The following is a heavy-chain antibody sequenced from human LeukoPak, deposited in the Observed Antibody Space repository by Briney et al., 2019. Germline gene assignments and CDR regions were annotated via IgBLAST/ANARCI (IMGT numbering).Heavy chain of an antibody. CDR3: ARDETESSGYYWIS. CDR2: ISGSGGST. J-gene: IGHJ4*02. D-gene: IGHD3-22*01. CDR1: GFTSSSYA. V-gene: IGHV3-23*01. Sequence: GGSLRLSCAASGFTSSSYAMSWVRQAPGKGLEWVSAISGSGGSTYYADSVRGRFTISRDNSKNTLYLQMNSLRAQHTAVHFCARDETESSGYYWISWGQGTLVTVSS.